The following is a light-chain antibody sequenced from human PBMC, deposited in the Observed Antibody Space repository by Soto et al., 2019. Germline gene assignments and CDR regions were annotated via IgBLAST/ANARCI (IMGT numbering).Light chain of an antibody. Sequence: DIYMTQTPSSLSASVGDSVTITSRASQGISHYLSWYQQKPGRAPKLLISAASTLQSGVPARFSGSGSGTDFTLSITSLQPEDFATYYCQQLNTFPFTFGEGTKVDIK. J-gene: IGKJ4*01. CDR3: QQLNTFPFT. CDR2: AAS. V-gene: IGKV1-9*01. CDR1: QGISHY.